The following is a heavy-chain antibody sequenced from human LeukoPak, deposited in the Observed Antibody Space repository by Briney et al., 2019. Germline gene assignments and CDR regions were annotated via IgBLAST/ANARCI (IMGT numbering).Heavy chain of an antibody. V-gene: IGHV1-69*02. Sequence: SVKVSCKASGGTFSSYTISWVRQAPGQGLEWMGRIIPILGIANYAQKFQGRVTITADKSTSTAYMELSSLRSEDTAVYYCASTRYYDFWSGYYAFDIRGQGTMVTVSS. D-gene: IGHD3-3*01. J-gene: IGHJ3*02. CDR3: ASTRYYDFWSGYYAFDI. CDR1: GGTFSSYT. CDR2: IIPILGIA.